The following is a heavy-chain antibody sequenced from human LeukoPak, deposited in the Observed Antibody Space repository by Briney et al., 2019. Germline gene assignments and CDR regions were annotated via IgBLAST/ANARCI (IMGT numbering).Heavy chain of an antibody. J-gene: IGHJ6*02. CDR2: LSGSGANT. D-gene: IGHD2-15*01. Sequence: GGSLRLSCAASGFPFSSYAMSWVRQAPGKGLEWVSALSGSGANTYYADSVKGRFPISRDNSKNTLYLQVDSLRAEETAVYYCAKGVGCRGATCYSGHGMDGWGQGTTVTVS. CDR3: AKGVGCRGATCYSGHGMDG. V-gene: IGHV3-23*01. CDR1: GFPFSSYA.